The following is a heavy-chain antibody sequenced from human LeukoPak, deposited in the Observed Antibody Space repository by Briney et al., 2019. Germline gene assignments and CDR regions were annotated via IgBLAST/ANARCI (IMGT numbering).Heavy chain of an antibody. CDR2: ISGSGGST. V-gene: IGHV3-23*01. CDR3: AKDLISYSSSWPYSGSRPEGYAFDI. Sequence: PGGSLRLSCAASGFTFSSYAMSWVRQAPGKGLEWVSAISGSGGSTYYADSVKGRFTISRDNSKNTLYLQMNSLRAEDTAVYYCAKDLISYSSSWPYSGSRPEGYAFDIWGQGTMVTVSS. D-gene: IGHD6-13*01. CDR1: GFTFSSYA. J-gene: IGHJ3*02.